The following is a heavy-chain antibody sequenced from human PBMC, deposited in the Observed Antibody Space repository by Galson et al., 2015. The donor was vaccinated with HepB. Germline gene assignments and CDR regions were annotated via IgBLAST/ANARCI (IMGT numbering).Heavy chain of an antibody. CDR1: GYSFTSYW. D-gene: IGHD3-22*01. CDR3: ARPHSSGYTGNDAFDI. CDR2: IYPGDSDT. V-gene: IGHV5-51*03. J-gene: IGHJ3*02. Sequence: QSGAEVKKPGESLKISCKGSGYSFTSYWIGWVRQMPGKGLEWMGIIYPGDSDTRYSPSFQGQVTISADKSISTAYLQWSSLKASDTAMYYCARPHSSGYTGNDAFDIWGQGTMVTVSS.